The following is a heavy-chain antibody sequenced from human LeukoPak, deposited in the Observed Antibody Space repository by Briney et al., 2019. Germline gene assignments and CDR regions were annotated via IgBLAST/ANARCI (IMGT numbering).Heavy chain of an antibody. J-gene: IGHJ4*02. CDR1: GFTFGDYA. CDR2: IRSKAYGGTT. V-gene: IGHV3-49*04. D-gene: IGHD6-19*01. Sequence: GRSLRLSCTASGFTFGDYAMSWVRQAPGKGLEWVGFIRSKAYGGTTEYAASVKGRFTISRDDSKSIAYLQMNSLKTEDTAVYYCTRTRAVAGVYYFDHWGQGTLVTVSS. CDR3: TRTRAVAGVYYFDH.